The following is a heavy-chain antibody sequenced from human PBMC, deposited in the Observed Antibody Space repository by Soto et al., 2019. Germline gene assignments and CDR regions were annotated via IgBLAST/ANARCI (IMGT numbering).Heavy chain of an antibody. CDR2: ISAYNGNT. Sequence: QVQLVQSGAEVKKPGASVKVSCKASGYTFTSYGISWVRQAPGQGLEWMGWISAYNGNTNYAQKLQGRVTMTTDTSTSTAYRELRSLRSDDTAVYYCARDKGPTYYYGSGSYFWGQGTLVTVSS. V-gene: IGHV1-18*01. CDR1: GYTFTSYG. D-gene: IGHD3-10*01. J-gene: IGHJ4*02. CDR3: ARDKGPTYYYGSGSYF.